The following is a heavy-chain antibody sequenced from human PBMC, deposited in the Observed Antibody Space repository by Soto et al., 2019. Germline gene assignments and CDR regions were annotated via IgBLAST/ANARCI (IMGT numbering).Heavy chain of an antibody. V-gene: IGHV3-15*07. CDR2: IKSKTDGGTT. Sequence: GSLRLSCAASGFTFSNAWINWVRQAPGKGLEWVGRIKSKTDGGTTDFAASVKGRFAISRDDSINMVFMQMNSLKTGGSAVYYWTTDSYITMGPDRCDNWGHASRVTGSS. CDR3: TTDSYITMGPDRCDN. D-gene: IGHD3-10*01. CDR1: GFTFSNAW. J-gene: IGHJ4*01.